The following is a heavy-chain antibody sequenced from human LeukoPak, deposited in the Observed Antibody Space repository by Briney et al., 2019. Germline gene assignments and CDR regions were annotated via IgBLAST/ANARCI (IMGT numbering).Heavy chain of an antibody. CDR3: ARGYYDSSGNDAFDI. J-gene: IGHJ3*02. CDR1: GGSFSGYY. D-gene: IGHD3-22*01. Sequence: PSETLSLTCAVYGGSFSGYYWSWIRQPPGKGLEWIGEINHSGSTNYNPSLKSRVTISVDTSKNQFSLKLSSVTAADTAVYYCARGYYDSSGNDAFDIWGQGTMVTVS. V-gene: IGHV4-34*01. CDR2: INHSGST.